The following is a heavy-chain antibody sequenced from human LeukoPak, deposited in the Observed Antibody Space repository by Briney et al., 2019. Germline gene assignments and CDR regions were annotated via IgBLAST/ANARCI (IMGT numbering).Heavy chain of an antibody. CDR1: GFTFDDYA. D-gene: IGHD3-9*01. CDR3: AKPRILTGYYIGNGFDP. Sequence: GGSLRLSCAASGFTFDDYAMHWVRQAPGKGLEWVSGISWNSGSIGYADSVKGRFTISRDNSKNTLYLQMNSLRAEDTAVYYCAKPRILTGYYIGNGFDPWGQGTLVTVSS. CDR2: ISWNSGSI. J-gene: IGHJ5*02. V-gene: IGHV3-9*01.